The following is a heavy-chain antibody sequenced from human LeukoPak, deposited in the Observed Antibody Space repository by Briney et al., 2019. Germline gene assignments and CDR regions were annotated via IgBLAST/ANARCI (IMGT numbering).Heavy chain of an antibody. D-gene: IGHD3-10*01. J-gene: IGHJ6*03. CDR2: IYYSGST. CDR3: ARVRAVRGVIITPSYYMGV. Sequence: TSETLSLTCTVSGGSISSSSYYWGWIRQPPGKGLEWIGSIYYSGSTYYNPSLKSRVTISVDTSKNQFSLKLSSVTAADTAVYYCARVRAVRGVIITPSYYMGVWGKGTTVTVSS. CDR1: GGSISSSSYY. V-gene: IGHV4-39*07.